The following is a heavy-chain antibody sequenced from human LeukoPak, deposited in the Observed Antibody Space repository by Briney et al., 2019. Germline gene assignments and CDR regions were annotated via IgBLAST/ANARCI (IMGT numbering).Heavy chain of an antibody. CDR1: GVSISSYY. D-gene: IGHD3-22*01. CDR2: IHTSGST. V-gene: IGHV4-4*07. CDR3: ARDRYYYDSSGYLLFDY. Sequence: PSETLSLNCTVSGVSISSYYWSWIRQPAGKGLEWIGRIHTSGSTNYNPSLKSRVTMSVDTSKNQFSLKLSSVTAADTAVYYCARDRYYYDSSGYLLFDYWGQGTLVTVSS. J-gene: IGHJ4*02.